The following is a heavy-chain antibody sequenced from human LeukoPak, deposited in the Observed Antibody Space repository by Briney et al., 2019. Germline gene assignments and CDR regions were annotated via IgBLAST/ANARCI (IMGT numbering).Heavy chain of an antibody. CDR3: ARHEGWSYDSSGYRQGTFDY. D-gene: IGHD3-22*01. J-gene: IGHJ4*02. Sequence: SETLSLTCTVSSGSISSSSYYWGWIRQPPGKGLEWIGSIYYSGSTYYNPSLKSRVTISVDTSKNQFSLKLSSVTAADTAVYYCARHEGWSYDSSGYRQGTFDYWGQGTLVTVSS. CDR1: SGSISSSSYY. CDR2: IYYSGST. V-gene: IGHV4-39*01.